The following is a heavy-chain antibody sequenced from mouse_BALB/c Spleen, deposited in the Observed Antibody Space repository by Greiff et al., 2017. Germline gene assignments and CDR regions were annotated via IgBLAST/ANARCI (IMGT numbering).Heavy chain of an antibody. Sequence: EVHLVESGPGLVKPAQSLSLSCTVTGYSITSDYAWNWIRQLPGNILEWMGYISYSGSTSYNPSFKSRITITRDTSKNQFFLQLNSVTTEDTATFYCARDLYGGDPLAYWGQGTLVTVSA. CDR1: GYSITSDYA. CDR2: ISYSGST. D-gene: IGHD1-1*02. V-gene: IGHV3-2*02. J-gene: IGHJ3*01. CDR3: ARDLYGGDPLAY.